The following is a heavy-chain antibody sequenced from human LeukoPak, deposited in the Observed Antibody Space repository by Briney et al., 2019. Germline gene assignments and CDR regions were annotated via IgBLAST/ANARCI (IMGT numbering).Heavy chain of an antibody. Sequence: GGSLRLSCAASGFTVSSNYMSWGRQAPGKGLEWVSVIYSGGSTYYADSVKGRFTISRDNSKNTLYLQMNSLRAEDTAVYYCASVAVAGPYYYYYYGMDVWGQGTTVTVSS. CDR3: ASVAVAGPYYYYYYGMDV. CDR2: IYSGGST. V-gene: IGHV3-66*01. J-gene: IGHJ6*02. CDR1: GFTVSSNY. D-gene: IGHD6-19*01.